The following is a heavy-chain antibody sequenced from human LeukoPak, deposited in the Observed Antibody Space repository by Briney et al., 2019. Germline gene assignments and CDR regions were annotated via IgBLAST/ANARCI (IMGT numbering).Heavy chain of an antibody. CDR1: GFTFSSYW. D-gene: IGHD2-2*01. CDR3: ARIVVVVPAAYPDYFDY. CDR2: IKQDGSEK. J-gene: IGHJ4*02. Sequence: GGSLRLSCAASGFTFSSYWMSWVRQAPGKGLEWVANIKQDGSEKYYVDSVKGRFTISRDNAKNSLYLQMNSLRAEDTAVYYCARIVVVVPAAYPDYFDYWGQGTLVTVSS. V-gene: IGHV3-7*01.